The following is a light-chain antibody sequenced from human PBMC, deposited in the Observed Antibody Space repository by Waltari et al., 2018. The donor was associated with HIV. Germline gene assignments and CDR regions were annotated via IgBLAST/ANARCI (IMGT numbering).Light chain of an antibody. CDR2: SNT. J-gene: IGLJ2*01. Sequence: QSVLTHPPSASAAPGQTVSMSCSAGNPHLRRQSLSWYQQHPGTPPPLLIYSNTQRPSGVPDRFSGSKSGTSASLAIGGLQSEDEADYYCAAWDDSLSGSVVFGGGTKLTVL. CDR3: AAWDDSLSGSVV. V-gene: IGLV1-44*01. CDR1: NPHLRRQS.